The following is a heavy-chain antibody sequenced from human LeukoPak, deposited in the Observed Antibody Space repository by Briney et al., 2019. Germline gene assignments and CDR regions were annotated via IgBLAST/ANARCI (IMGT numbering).Heavy chain of an antibody. CDR2: IYHSGST. D-gene: IGHD3-10*01. CDR1: GGSISSSNFY. J-gene: IGHJ5*02. CDR3: ARFDSSGDWFDP. V-gene: IGHV4-39*07. Sequence: SETLSLTCTVSGGSISSSNFYWVWIRQPPGKGLEWIGEIYHSGSTNYNPSLKSRVTISVDKSKNQFSLKLSSVTAADTAVYYCARFDSSGDWFDPWGQGTLVTVSS.